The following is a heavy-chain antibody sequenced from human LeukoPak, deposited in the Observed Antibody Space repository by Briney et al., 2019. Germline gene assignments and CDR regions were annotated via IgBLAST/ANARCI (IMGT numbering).Heavy chain of an antibody. CDR1: GYTLTSYD. J-gene: IGHJ5*02. CDR2: MNPNSGNT. CDR3: ARVRIAAAGRGFDP. D-gene: IGHD6-13*01. Sequence: ASVKVSCKASGYTLTSYDINWVRQATGQGLEWMGWMNPNSGNTGYAQKFQGRVTMTRNTSISTAYMELSSLRSEDTAVYYCARVRIAAAGRGFDPWGQGTLVTVSS. V-gene: IGHV1-8*01.